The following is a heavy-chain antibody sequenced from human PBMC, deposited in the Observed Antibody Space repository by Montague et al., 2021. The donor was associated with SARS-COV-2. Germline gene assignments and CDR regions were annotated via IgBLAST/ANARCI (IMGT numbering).Heavy chain of an antibody. CDR1: GFTFSDFY. V-gene: IGHV3-11*03. CDR3: ARSLFYGSGGYFDF. D-gene: IGHD3-10*01. CDR2: ITGTNNGI. Sequence: SLRLSCAGSGFTFSDFYINWVRQAPGKGLEWLSFITGTNNGIRYSDSVKGRFTVSRDNAHSSVYLHLDSLTAEDTAVYYCARSLFYGSGGYFDFWGQGTLVAVPS. J-gene: IGHJ4*02.